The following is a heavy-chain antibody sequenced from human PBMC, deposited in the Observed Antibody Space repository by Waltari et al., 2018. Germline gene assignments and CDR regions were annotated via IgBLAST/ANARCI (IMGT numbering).Heavy chain of an antibody. CDR1: GCSISSSSYY. D-gene: IGHD4-17*01. CDR3: ASPPLGSTVTIYY. CDR2: IYYSGST. Sequence: QLQLQESGPGLVKPSETLSLTCTVSGCSISSSSYYWGWIRQPPGKGLEWIGSIYYSGSTYYNPSLKSRVTISVDTSKNQFSLKLSSVTAADTAVYYCASPPLGSTVTIYYWGQGTLVTVSS. J-gene: IGHJ4*02. V-gene: IGHV4-39*01.